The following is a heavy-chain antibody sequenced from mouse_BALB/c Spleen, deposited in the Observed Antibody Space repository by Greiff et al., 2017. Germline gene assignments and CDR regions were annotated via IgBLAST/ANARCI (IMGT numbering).Heavy chain of an antibody. CDR3: ARGLLRAGWFAY. CDR2: INPNNGGT. J-gene: IGHJ3*01. CDR1: GYTFTDYN. D-gene: IGHD1-1*01. Sequence: VQLKESGPELVKPGASVKIPCKASGYTFTDYNMDWVQQSHGKSLEWIGDINPNNGGTIYNQKFKGKATLTVDKSSSTAYMELRSLTSEDTAVYYCARGLLRAGWFAYWGQGTLVTVSA. V-gene: IGHV1-18*01.